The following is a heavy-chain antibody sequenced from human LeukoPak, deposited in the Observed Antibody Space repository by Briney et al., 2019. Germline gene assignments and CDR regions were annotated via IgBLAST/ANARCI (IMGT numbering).Heavy chain of an antibody. Sequence: GGSLRLSCAASGFTFSDYYMSWIRQAPGKGLEWVSLIYSGGATYYADSVKGRFTISTDNSKNTLYLQMNSLRAEDTAVYYCAREGRGVIGGFDIWGQGTIVTVSS. J-gene: IGHJ3*02. CDR2: IYSGGAT. D-gene: IGHD3-10*01. CDR3: AREGRGVIGGFDI. V-gene: IGHV3-66*01. CDR1: GFTFSDYY.